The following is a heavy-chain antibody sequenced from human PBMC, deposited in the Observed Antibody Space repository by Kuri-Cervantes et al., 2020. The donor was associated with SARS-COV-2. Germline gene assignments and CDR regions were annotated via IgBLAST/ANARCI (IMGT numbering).Heavy chain of an antibody. CDR1: GFIFTSYA. D-gene: IGHD2-8*01. J-gene: IGHJ4*02. Sequence: SVKVSCKASGFIFTSYAISWVRQAPGQGLEWMGRIIPILGIANYAQKFQGRVTITADKSTSTAYMELSSLRSEDTAVYYCARDDCTNGVCWIDYWGQGTLVTDSS. V-gene: IGHV1-69*04. CDR2: IIPILGIA. CDR3: ARDDCTNGVCWIDY.